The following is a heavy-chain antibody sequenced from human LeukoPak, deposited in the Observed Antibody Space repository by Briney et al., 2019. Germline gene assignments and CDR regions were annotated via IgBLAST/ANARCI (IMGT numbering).Heavy chain of an antibody. CDR2: INPHSGGT. CDR3: ARDHSNDFWSGSGPLYYMDV. J-gene: IGHJ6*03. Sequence: GASVKVSCKASGYTFTGYYMHWVRQAPGQGLEWMGWINPHSGGTNYAQKFQGRVTMTRDTSISTAYMELSRLRSDDTAVYYCARDHSNDFWSGSGPLYYMDVWGKGTTVTVSS. CDR1: GYTFTGYY. V-gene: IGHV1-2*02. D-gene: IGHD3-3*01.